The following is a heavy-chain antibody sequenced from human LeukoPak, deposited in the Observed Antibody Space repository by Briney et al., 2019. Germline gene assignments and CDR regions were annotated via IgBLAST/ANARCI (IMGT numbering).Heavy chain of an antibody. CDR2: ISSSSSYI. V-gene: IGHV3-21*01. D-gene: IGHD3-22*01. CDR1: GLSFSSYS. CDR3: ARDPAPEYYYDSSGPNA. Sequence: GGSLRLSCEASGLSFSSYSMNWVRQAPGKGLEWVSSISSSSSYIYYADSVKGRFTISRDNAKNSLYLQMNSLRAEDTAVYYCARDPAPEYYYDSSGPNAWGQGTLVTVSS. J-gene: IGHJ5*02.